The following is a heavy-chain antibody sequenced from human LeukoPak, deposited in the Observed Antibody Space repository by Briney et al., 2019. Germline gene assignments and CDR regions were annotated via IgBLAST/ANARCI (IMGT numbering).Heavy chain of an antibody. Sequence: GGSLRLSCAASGFTFTNYAMSWVRQAPGKGLEWASAIVGSGGATFYADSVKGRFTISRDNSKNTLFLQMNSLRAEDTAVYYCAKARLSTGWAYNDYWGPGTLVTVSS. V-gene: IGHV3-23*01. J-gene: IGHJ4*02. CDR2: IVGSGGAT. CDR1: GFTFTNYA. D-gene: IGHD6-19*01. CDR3: AKARLSTGWAYNDY.